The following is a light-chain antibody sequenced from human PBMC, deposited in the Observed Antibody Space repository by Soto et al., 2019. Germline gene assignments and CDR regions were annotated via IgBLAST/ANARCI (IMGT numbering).Light chain of an antibody. CDR3: MLYFGDTQV. Sequence: QAVVTQEPSLTVSPGRTVTLTCASSTGAVTNDYHPNWFQQNPGQAPRALIYSTSHKHSWTPARFSGSLRGGKAALTLSGVEPEDEADYCCMLYFGDTQVFGGGTKLTVL. V-gene: IGLV7-43*01. J-gene: IGLJ2*01. CDR1: TGAVTNDYH. CDR2: STS.